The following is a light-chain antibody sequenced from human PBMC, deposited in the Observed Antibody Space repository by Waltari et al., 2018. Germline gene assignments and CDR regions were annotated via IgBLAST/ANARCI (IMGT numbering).Light chain of an antibody. CDR2: LGS. CDR3: QKYDSAPFT. Sequence: DIVMTQSPLSLPVTPGEPASMSCRSSQSLLHSNGKTYLNWYLQKPGQSPQLLIYLGSNRPSGVPDRFSGSGSGTEFTLTISSLQPEDVATYYCQKYDSAPFTFGPGTKVNIK. CDR1: QSLLHSNGKTY. V-gene: IGKV2-28*01. J-gene: IGKJ3*01.